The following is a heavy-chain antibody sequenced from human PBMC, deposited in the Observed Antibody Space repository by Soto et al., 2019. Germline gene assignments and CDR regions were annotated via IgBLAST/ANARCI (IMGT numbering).Heavy chain of an antibody. CDR3: AKGSGIAAAGNFDY. CDR1: GFTFSTYA. Sequence: PGGSLRLSCAASGFTFSTYAMSWVRQAPGKGLEWVSTISGSGDSSYYATSVKGRFTISRDNSKNTLYLQMNSLRAEDTAVYYCAKGSGIAAAGNFDYWGQGTLVTVSS. D-gene: IGHD6-13*01. CDR2: ISGSGDSS. J-gene: IGHJ4*02. V-gene: IGHV3-23*01.